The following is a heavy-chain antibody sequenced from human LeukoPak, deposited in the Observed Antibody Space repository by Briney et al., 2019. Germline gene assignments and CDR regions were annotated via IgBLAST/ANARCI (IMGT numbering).Heavy chain of an antibody. V-gene: IGHV1-69*05. CDR2: IIPIFGTA. D-gene: IGHD2-2*01. CDR1: GGTFSSYA. Sequence: RASVKVSCKASGGTFSSYAISCVRQAPGQGLEWMGGIIPIFGTANYAQKFQGRVTITTDESTSTAYMELSSLRSEDTAVYYCARGPVDDIVVVPAAIFVYFDYWGQGTLVTVSS. CDR3: ARGPVDDIVVVPAAIFVYFDY. J-gene: IGHJ4*02.